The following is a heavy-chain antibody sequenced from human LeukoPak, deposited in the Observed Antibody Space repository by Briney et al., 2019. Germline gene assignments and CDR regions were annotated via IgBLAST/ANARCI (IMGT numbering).Heavy chain of an antibody. CDR3: AREVVAATRYYYYYMDV. CDR2: ISAYNGNR. D-gene: IGHD2-15*01. Sequence: ASVKVSCKASGYTFSSYGISWVRQAPGQGLEWMGWISAYNGNRNSVQKFQGRVTMTTDTSTSTAYMELRSLRSDDTAVYYCAREVVAATRYYYYYMDVWGKGTTVTISS. V-gene: IGHV1-18*04. CDR1: GYTFSSYG. J-gene: IGHJ6*03.